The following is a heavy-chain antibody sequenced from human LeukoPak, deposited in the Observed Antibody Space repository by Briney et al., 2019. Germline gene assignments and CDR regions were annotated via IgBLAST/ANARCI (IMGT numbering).Heavy chain of an antibody. CDR2: ISYDGSNK. Sequence: PGRSLRLSCAASGFTFSSYAMHWVRQAPGKGLEWVAVISYDGSNKYYADSVKGRFTISRDNSKNTLYLQMNSLRAEDTAVYYCARAPIPWGSSGWYTDCWGRGTLVTVSS. CDR1: GFTFSSYA. D-gene: IGHD6-19*01. J-gene: IGHJ4*02. V-gene: IGHV3-30-3*01. CDR3: ARAPIPWGSSGWYTDC.